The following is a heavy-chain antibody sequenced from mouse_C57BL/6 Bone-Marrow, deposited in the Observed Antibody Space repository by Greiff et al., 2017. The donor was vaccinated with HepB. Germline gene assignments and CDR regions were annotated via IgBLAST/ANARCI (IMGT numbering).Heavy chain of an antibody. CDR1: GYTFTSYG. V-gene: IGHV1-81*01. Sequence: QVQLQQSGAELARPGASVKLSCKASGYTFTSYGISWVKQRTGQGLEWIGEIYPRSGNTYYNEKFKGKATLTADKSSSTAYMELRSLTSEDSAVYFCARSGYYYGSSSYFDVWGTGTTVTVSS. D-gene: IGHD1-1*01. CDR3: ARSGYYYGSSSYFDV. CDR2: IYPRSGNT. J-gene: IGHJ1*03.